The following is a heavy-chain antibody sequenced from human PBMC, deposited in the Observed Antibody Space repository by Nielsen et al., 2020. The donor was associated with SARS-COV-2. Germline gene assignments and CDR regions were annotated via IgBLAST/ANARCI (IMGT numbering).Heavy chain of an antibody. CDR3: ARDWDKESGMDV. J-gene: IGHJ6*02. Sequence: GGSLRLSCAASGFTFSSYAMHWVRQAPGKGLEWVAVISYDGSNKYYADSVKGRFTISRDNSKNTLYLQMNSLRAEDTAVYYCARDWDKESGMDVWGQGTTVTVSS. CDR2: ISYDGSNK. D-gene: IGHD1-26*01. V-gene: IGHV3-30*04. CDR1: GFTFSSYA.